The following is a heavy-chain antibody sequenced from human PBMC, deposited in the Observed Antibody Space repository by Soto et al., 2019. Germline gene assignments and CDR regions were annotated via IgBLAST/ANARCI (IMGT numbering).Heavy chain of an antibody. CDR1: GFTFSSYS. J-gene: IGHJ3*02. Sequence: GGALRLSCAASGFTFSSYSMNWVRQAPGKGLEWVSSISSSSSYIYYAAPVKGRFTISRDDSKNTLYLQMNSLKTEDTAVYYCTTDSPPEVVDAFDIWGQGTMVTVSS. CDR3: TTDSPPEVVDAFDI. D-gene: IGHD2-15*01. V-gene: IGHV3-21*03. CDR2: ISSSSSYI.